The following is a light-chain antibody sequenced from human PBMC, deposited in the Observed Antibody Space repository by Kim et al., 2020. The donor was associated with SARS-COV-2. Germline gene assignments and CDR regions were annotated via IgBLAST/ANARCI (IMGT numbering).Light chain of an antibody. Sequence: GQSVTISCTGTSRDVGGYSYVSWYQQHPGKAPKLIIYGVTQRPSGVPDRFSGSKSGNTASLAISGLQPEDEADYYCCSYAGTYTYIFGGGTQLTVL. CDR1: SRDVGGYSY. J-gene: IGLJ7*01. CDR2: GVT. CDR3: CSYAGTYTYI. V-gene: IGLV2-11*03.